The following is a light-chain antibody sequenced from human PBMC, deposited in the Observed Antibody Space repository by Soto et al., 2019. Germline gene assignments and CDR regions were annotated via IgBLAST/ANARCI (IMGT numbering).Light chain of an antibody. V-gene: IGKV3-20*01. CDR3: HHYGYGVDT. J-gene: IGKJ2*01. Sequence: TVLTQSPGTLSLSPGLRATLSCRASQSVRNDSLAWYQHQPGQSPRLLIFGASSRATGISDRFSGSGSGTDFTLSISRLEPEDSAVYICHHYGYGVDTFGRGTKLEIK. CDR2: GAS. CDR1: QSVRNDS.